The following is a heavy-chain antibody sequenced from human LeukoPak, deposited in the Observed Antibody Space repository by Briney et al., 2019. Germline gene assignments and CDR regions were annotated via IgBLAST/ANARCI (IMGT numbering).Heavy chain of an antibody. J-gene: IGHJ3*02. CDR2: ISAYNGNT. V-gene: IGHV1-18*01. CDR3: ARDPVVVPAAISLDAFDI. Sequence: ASVKVSCKASGYTFTSYGISWVRQAPGQGLEWMGWISAYNGNTNYAQKLQGRVTMTTGTSTSTAYMELRSLRSDDTAVYYCARDPVVVPAAISLDAFDIWGQGTMVTVSS. D-gene: IGHD2-2*02. CDR1: GYTFTSYG.